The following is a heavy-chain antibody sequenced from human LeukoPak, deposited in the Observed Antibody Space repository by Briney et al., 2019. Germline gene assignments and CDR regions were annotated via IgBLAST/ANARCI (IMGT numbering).Heavy chain of an antibody. V-gene: IGHV3-7*01. CDR1: GFTFSSYW. CDR2: IKQDGSEK. Sequence: GGSLRLSCAASGFTFSSYWMSWVRQAPGKGLEWVANIKQDGSEKYYVDSVKGRFTISRDNAKNSLYLQMNSLRAEDTAVYYCARETNFKMATIRPDYWAQGTLVTVSS. J-gene: IGHJ4*02. CDR3: ARETNFKMATIRPDY. D-gene: IGHD5-24*01.